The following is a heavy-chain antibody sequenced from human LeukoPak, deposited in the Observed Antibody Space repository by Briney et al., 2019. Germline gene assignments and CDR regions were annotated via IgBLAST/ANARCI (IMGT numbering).Heavy chain of an antibody. CDR1: GFTFSSYG. CDR3: AKPPYDSSGYYQSTFDY. V-gene: IGHV3-30*18. J-gene: IGHJ4*02. CDR2: LSYDGSIE. Sequence: GGSLRLSCAASGFTFSSYGMHWVHQAPGKGLEWVAVLSYDGSIEYYADSVKGRFTISRDNSKNTLYLQMNSLRAEDTAVYYCAKPPYDSSGYYQSTFDYWGQGTLVTVSS. D-gene: IGHD3-22*01.